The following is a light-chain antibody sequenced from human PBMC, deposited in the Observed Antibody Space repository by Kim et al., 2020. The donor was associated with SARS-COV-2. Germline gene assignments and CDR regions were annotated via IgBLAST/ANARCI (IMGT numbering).Light chain of an antibody. CDR1: QSVGSSY. J-gene: IGKJ4*01. CDR3: QQYDMSPLT. Sequence: EIVLTQSPGTLSLSPGERATLSCRASQSVGSSYLAWYQQKPGQAPRLLIYGASSRATGIPDRFSGSESGTDFTLTISRLEPEDFAVYYCQQYDMSPLTFGGGTKVDIK. V-gene: IGKV3-20*01. CDR2: GAS.